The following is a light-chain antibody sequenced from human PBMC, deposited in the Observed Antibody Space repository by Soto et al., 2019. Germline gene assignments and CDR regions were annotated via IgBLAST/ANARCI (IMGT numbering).Light chain of an antibody. CDR3: QQYNSYSGT. CDR2: HTS. Sequence: DIPMTQSPSTLSASVGDRVTITCRASQTMSSWLAWYQQKPGRAPKLLIYHTSSLGSGVPSRFSGSGSGTEFTLTISSLQPDDSATYYCQQYNSYSGTFGPGTKLEIK. V-gene: IGKV1-5*01. J-gene: IGKJ2*01. CDR1: QTMSSW.